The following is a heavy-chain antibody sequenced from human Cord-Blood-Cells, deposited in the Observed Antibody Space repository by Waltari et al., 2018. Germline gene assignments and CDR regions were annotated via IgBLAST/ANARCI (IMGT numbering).Heavy chain of an antibody. V-gene: IGHV1-69*04. J-gene: IGHJ3*02. CDR2: IIPILGIA. D-gene: IGHD4-17*01. CDR3: AREGDYGGNYDAFDI. CDR1: GGTFSSYA. Sequence: QVQLVQSGAEVKKPGSSVKVSCKASGGTFSSYAISWVRQAPGQGLEWMGGIIPILGIANYAQEVQGRVRITADESTSTAYMELSSLRSEDTAVYYCAREGDYGGNYDAFDIWGQGTMVTVSS.